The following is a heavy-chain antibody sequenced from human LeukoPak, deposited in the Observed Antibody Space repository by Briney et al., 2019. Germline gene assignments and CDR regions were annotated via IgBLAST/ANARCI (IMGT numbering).Heavy chain of an antibody. Sequence: PGGSLRLSCAASGFTFNKSWMSWVRQAPGKGLEWVANIKQDGSEKYYVDSVKGRFTISRDNAKNSLYLQMNSLRAEDTAVYYCVRDVYGGTDYWGQGTLVTVSS. CDR3: VRDVYGGTDY. CDR1: GFTFNKSW. V-gene: IGHV3-7*01. CDR2: IKQDGSEK. J-gene: IGHJ4*02. D-gene: IGHD4-23*01.